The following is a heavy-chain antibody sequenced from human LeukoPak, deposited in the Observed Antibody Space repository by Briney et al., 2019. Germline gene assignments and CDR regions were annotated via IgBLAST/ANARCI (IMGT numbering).Heavy chain of an antibody. CDR3: ARPAAADP. D-gene: IGHD6-13*01. CDR2: IYYSGST. V-gene: IGHV4-39*01. J-gene: IGHJ5*02. Sequence: SETLSLTCTVSGGSISSSSYYWGWIRQPPGKGLEWIGSIYYSGSTYYNPSLKSRVTISVDTSKNQFSLKLSSVTAADTAVYHCARPAAADPWGQGTLVTVSS. CDR1: GGSISSSSYY.